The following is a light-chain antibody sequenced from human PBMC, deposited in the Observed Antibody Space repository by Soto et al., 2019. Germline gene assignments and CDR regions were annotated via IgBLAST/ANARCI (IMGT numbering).Light chain of an antibody. CDR1: QSVSNY. V-gene: IGKV3-11*01. J-gene: IGKJ4*02. CDR2: DTS. Sequence: EIVLTQSPATLSLSPGERATLSCRASQSVSNYLIWYQQKPGLPPRLLIYDTSNRATGIPARFSGSGSATAFTLTISSLEHEDFAVYYRQQRARSPLTFGEGTKVEIK. CDR3: QQRARSPLT.